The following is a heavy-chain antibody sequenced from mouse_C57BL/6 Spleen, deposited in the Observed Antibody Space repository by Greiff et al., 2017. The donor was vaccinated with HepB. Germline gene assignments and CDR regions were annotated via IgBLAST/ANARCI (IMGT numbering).Heavy chain of an antibody. CDR2: INYDGSST. CDR1: GFTFSDYY. Sequence: EVQLVESEGGLVQPGSSMKLSCTASGFTFSDYYMAWVRQVPEKGLEWVANINYDGSSTYYLDSLKSRFIISRDNAKNILYLQMSSLKSEDTATYYCASLYYDYDGEDYYFDYWGQGTTLTVSS. CDR3: ASLYYDYDGEDYYFDY. D-gene: IGHD2-4*01. V-gene: IGHV5-16*01. J-gene: IGHJ2*01.